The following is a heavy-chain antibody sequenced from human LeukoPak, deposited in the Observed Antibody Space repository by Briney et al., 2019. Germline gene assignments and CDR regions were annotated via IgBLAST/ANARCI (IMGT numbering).Heavy chain of an antibody. CDR1: GYTFTSYG. Sequence: ASVKVSCKASGYTFTSYGISWVRQPPGQGLEWMGWISAYNGNTNYAQKLQGRVTMTTDTSTSTAYMELRSLRSDDTAVYYCARDPGMVTSPYYYGMDVWGQGTTVTVSS. D-gene: IGHD4-23*01. J-gene: IGHJ6*02. CDR2: ISAYNGNT. CDR3: ARDPGMVTSPYYYGMDV. V-gene: IGHV1-18*01.